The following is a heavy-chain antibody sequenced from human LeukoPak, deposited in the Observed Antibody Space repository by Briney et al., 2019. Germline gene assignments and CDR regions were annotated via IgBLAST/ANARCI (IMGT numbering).Heavy chain of an antibody. Sequence: SQTLSLTCTVSGGSISSGSYYWSWIRQPAGKGLEWIGRIYASGNINYNPSLKSRVTISVDTSKSQFSLKLSSVTAADTAMYYCATGYGKLDSWGQGTLVTVSS. CDR1: GGSISSGSYY. J-gene: IGHJ5*01. CDR3: ATGYGKLDS. CDR2: IYASGNI. V-gene: IGHV4-61*02. D-gene: IGHD2-15*01.